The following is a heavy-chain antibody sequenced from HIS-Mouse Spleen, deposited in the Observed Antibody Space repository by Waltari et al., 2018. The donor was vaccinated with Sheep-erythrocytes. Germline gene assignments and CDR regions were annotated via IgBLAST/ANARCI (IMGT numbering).Heavy chain of an antibody. Sequence: QITLKEFGPTLVKPTQTLQLTCTFSGFSLSPSWVGVGWIRQPPGKALEWLALIYWDDDKRYSPSLKSTLTITKDTSKNPVVLTMTNMDPVDTSPYSSALPTFSLRSFYYWGQGTLVTVSS. V-gene: IGHV2-5*02. CDR2: IYWDDDK. CDR3: ALPTFSLRSFYY. CDR1: GFSLSPSWVG. J-gene: IGHJ4*02.